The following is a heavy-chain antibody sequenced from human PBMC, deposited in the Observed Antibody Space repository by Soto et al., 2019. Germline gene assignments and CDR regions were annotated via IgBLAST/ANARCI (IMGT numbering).Heavy chain of an antibody. CDR2: INSDGSST. D-gene: IGHD1-26*01. CDR1: GFTISSYW. CDR3: ARSYNGRYGWFDP. J-gene: IGHJ5*02. V-gene: IGHV3-74*01. Sequence: LRLSCAASGFTISSYWMHWVRQAPGKGLVWVSRINSDGSSTSYADSVTGRFTISRENAKNTLYLQMNSLGAEDTAVYYCARSYNGRYGWFDPWGQGTLVTVSS.